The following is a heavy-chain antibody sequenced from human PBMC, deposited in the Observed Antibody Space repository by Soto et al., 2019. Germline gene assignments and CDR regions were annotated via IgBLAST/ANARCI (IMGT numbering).Heavy chain of an antibody. CDR1: VGSISRYY. V-gene: IGHV4-59*01. CDR3: ARDKYSDGSGYPDAFEI. Sequence: DTLSLTCSVSVGSISRYYCSLIRQPPWKGLEWIVFIYYSGSTNYNPSLKSRVSLSVDTSKNQFSLKLSSVTAADTAVYYCARDKYSDGSGYPDAFEIWGQGTMVTVSS. CDR2: IYYSGST. D-gene: IGHD3-22*01. J-gene: IGHJ3*02.